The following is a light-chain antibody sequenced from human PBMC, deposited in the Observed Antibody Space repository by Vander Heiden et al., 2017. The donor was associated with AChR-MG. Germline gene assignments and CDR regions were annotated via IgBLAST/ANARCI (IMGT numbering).Light chain of an antibody. Sequence: QPVLTQPPSSSGTPVQRVTISGSGSDSNIGSNYVYWHQQFPGTAPKLLSVRNNGRPSGVPERFSASTFGTSASLTIGGLRSEDEADEDGSEWDDTPTGYVVFGGGTKLTVL. CDR3: SEWDDTPTGYVV. CDR1: DSNIGSNY. CDR2: RNN. J-gene: IGLJ2*01. V-gene: IGLV1-47*01.